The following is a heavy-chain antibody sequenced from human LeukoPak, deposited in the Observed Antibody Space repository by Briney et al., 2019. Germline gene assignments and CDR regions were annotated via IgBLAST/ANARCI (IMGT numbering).Heavy chain of an antibody. D-gene: IGHD1-26*01. Sequence: GGSLRLSCAASGFTFSSYAMHWVRQAPGKGLEWVASIKQDGSDKYYVDSVKGRFTFSRDNAKNSLYLQMNSLRAEGTAVYYCTRGAGSADYWGQGTLVTVSS. V-gene: IGHV3-7*05. CDR3: TRGAGSADY. CDR1: GFTFSSYA. J-gene: IGHJ4*02. CDR2: IKQDGSDK.